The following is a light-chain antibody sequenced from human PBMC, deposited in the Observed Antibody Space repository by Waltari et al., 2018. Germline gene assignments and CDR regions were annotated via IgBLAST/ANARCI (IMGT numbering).Light chain of an antibody. CDR1: SSNGGSVY. CDR3: AAWDHNLGNYV. Sequence: QSVLPQPPSASGTPGQRVTISCSGNSSNGGSVYVYWYKQLPGTAPKLLIYRDNQRPSGVPDRFSGSKSGTSASLAISGLRSEDEADYYCAAWDHNLGNYVFGTGTKVTVL. J-gene: IGLJ1*01. CDR2: RDN. V-gene: IGLV1-47*01.